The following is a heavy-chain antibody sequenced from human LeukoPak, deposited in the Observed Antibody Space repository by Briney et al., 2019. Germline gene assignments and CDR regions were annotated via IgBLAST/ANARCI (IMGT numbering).Heavy chain of an antibody. CDR2: IYSGGST. Sequence: GGSLRLSCAASGFTVSSNYMSWVRQAPGKGLEWVSVIYSGGSTSYADSVKGRFTISRDNSMNTLYLQMNSQRAEDTAVYYCARGRTYYYDSSGPPLPYYFDYWGQGTLVTVSS. D-gene: IGHD3-22*01. V-gene: IGHV3-53*01. CDR1: GFTVSSNY. J-gene: IGHJ4*02. CDR3: ARGRTYYYDSSGPPLPYYFDY.